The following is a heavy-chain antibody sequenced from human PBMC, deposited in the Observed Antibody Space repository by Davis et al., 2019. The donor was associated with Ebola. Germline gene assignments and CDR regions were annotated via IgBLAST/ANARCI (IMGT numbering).Heavy chain of an antibody. CDR3: AKAQETLNAYYYGMDV. CDR1: GGTFSSYT. V-gene: IGHV1-18*01. Sequence: ASVKVSCKASGGTFSSYTISWVRQAPGQGLEWMGWISAYNGNTNYAQKLQGRVTMTTDTSTSTAYMELRSLRSDDTAVYYCAKAQETLNAYYYGMDVWGQGTTVTVSS. CDR2: ISAYNGNT. J-gene: IGHJ6*02.